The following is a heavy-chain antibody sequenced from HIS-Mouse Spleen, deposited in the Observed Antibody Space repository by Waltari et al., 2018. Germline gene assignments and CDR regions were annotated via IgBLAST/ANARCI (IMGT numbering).Heavy chain of an antibody. CDR3: AKGGLMVYAIGDY. V-gene: IGHV3-33*06. Sequence: QVQLVESGGGVVQPGRSLRLSCAASGCTFSSYGRHWVRQGQGKGLEWVAVIWYDGSNKYYADSVKGRFTISRDNSKNTLYLQMNSLRAEDTAVYYCAKGGLMVYAIGDYWGQGTLVTVSS. CDR1: GCTFSSYG. D-gene: IGHD2-8*01. J-gene: IGHJ4*02. CDR2: IWYDGSNK.